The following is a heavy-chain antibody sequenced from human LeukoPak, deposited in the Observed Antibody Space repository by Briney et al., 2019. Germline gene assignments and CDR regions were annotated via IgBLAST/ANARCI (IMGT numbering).Heavy chain of an antibody. J-gene: IGHJ4*02. Sequence: SLRLSCAASRFTFSNYAMHWVRQAPGKGLEWVAVISYDGSNKYYADSVKGRFTISRDNSKNALYLQMNSLRAEDTAVYYCASAGVGGYNYGIYWGQGTLVTVSS. CDR2: ISYDGSNK. V-gene: IGHV3-30*04. D-gene: IGHD5-18*01. CDR1: RFTFSNYA. CDR3: ASAGVGGYNYGIY.